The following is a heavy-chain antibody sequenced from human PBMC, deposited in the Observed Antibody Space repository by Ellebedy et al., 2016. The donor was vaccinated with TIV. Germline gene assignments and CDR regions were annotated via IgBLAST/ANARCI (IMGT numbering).Heavy chain of an antibody. CDR1: GDSLSSTAYF. CDR2: ISYTGRT. V-gene: IGHV4-39*01. D-gene: IGHD1-1*01. J-gene: IGHJ4*02. CDR3: ARARDNWNLN. Sequence: MPSETLSLTCTVSGDSLSSTAYFWGWIRQPPGKGLEWIGSISYTGRTFYTPSLKRRLTLSVDTSKNQFSLNLNSVTAADTAVYYCARARDNWNLNWGQGTLVTVSS.